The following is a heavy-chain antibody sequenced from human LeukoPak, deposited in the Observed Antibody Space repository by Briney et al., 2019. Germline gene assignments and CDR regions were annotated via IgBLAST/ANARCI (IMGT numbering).Heavy chain of an antibody. CDR2: IYPGDSDT. CDR3: ASGGYGTFDS. CDR1: GYSFTTFW. Sequence: AGESLKISCKGSGYSFTTFWIGWVRQMPGKGLEWMGIIYPGDSDTRYSPSFHGQVIISADKSISTAYLQWNSLKASDTAMYYCASGGYGTFDSWGQGTLVTVSS. D-gene: IGHD5-12*01. J-gene: IGHJ4*02. V-gene: IGHV5-51*01.